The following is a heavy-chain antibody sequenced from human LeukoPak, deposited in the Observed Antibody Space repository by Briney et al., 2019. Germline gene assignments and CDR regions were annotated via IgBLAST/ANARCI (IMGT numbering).Heavy chain of an antibody. CDR1: GFTFSSYA. J-gene: IGHJ4*02. CDR3: ARAPQIVVVIDY. Sequence: GGSLRLSCAASGFTFSSYAMHWVRQAPGKGLEWVAVISYDGGNKYYADSVKGRFTISRDNPKNTLYLQMNSLRAEDTAVYYCARAPQIVVVIDYWGQGTLVTVSS. D-gene: IGHD3-22*01. V-gene: IGHV3-30-3*01. CDR2: ISYDGGNK.